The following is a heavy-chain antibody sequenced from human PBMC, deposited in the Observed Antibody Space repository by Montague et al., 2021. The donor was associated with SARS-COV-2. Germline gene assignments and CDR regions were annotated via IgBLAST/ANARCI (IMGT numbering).Heavy chain of an antibody. CDR2: IYSGDST. CDR3: ARDYGDFYFDY. D-gene: IGHD4-17*01. Sequence: SLRLSCAASGFTVSSNYMSWVRQAPGKGLEWVSVIYSGDSTYYADSVKGRFTISRDNSKNTLYLQMNSLRAEDTAVYYCARDYGDFYFDYWGQGTLVTVSS. J-gene: IGHJ4*02. V-gene: IGHV3-53*01. CDR1: GFTVSSNY.